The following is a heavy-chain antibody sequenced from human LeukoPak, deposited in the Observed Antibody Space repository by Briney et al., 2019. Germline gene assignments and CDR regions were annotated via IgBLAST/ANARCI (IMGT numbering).Heavy chain of an antibody. V-gene: IGHV4-59*01. CDR1: GGSISSYY. Sequence: SETLSLTCTVSGGSISSYYWSWIRQPPGKGLEWIGYIYYSGSTNYNPSLKSRVTISVDTSKNQFSPKLSSVTAADTAVYYCAGGYSYGSTYYYMDVWGKGTTVTISS. CDR2: IYYSGST. J-gene: IGHJ6*03. D-gene: IGHD5-18*01. CDR3: AGGYSYGSTYYYMDV.